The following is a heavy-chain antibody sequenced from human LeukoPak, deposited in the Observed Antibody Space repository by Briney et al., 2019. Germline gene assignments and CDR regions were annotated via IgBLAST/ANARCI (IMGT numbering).Heavy chain of an antibody. Sequence: GGSLRLSCAASGFTFSNYWVTWVRQAPGKGREWVATIKTDGSEKYYVDSVKGRFTISRDNAKNSLYLQMNSLRAEDTAVYYCATEEWYRFDYWGQGTLVTVSS. CDR3: ATEEWYRFDY. CDR2: IKTDGSEK. CDR1: GFTFSNYW. D-gene: IGHD3-3*01. V-gene: IGHV3-7*03. J-gene: IGHJ4*02.